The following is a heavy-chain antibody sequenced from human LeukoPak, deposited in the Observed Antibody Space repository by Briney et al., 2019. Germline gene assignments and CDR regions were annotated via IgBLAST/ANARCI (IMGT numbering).Heavy chain of an antibody. D-gene: IGHD6-13*01. CDR1: GGSISSYY. J-gene: IGHJ6*02. CDR2: IYYSGST. Sequence: SETLSLTSTVYGGSISSYYWSWIRQPPGKGLEWIGYIYYSGSTNYNPSLKSRVTISVDTSKNQFSLKLSSVTAADTAVYYCAREIAAAGGYYYGMDVWGQGTTVTVSS. CDR3: AREIAAAGGYYYGMDV. V-gene: IGHV4-59*01.